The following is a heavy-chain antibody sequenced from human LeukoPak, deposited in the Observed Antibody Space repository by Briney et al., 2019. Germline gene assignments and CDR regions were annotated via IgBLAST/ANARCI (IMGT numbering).Heavy chain of an antibody. D-gene: IGHD1-26*01. CDR3: ARGLVGVPPSVFDI. J-gene: IGHJ3*02. V-gene: IGHV1-69*02. CDR2: IIPILGIA. CDR1: GGTFSSYT. Sequence: ASVKVSCKASGGTFSSYTISWVRQAPGQGLEWIGRIIPILGIANYAQKFQGRVTITADNSTSTAYMELSSLRSEDTAVYYCARGLVGVPPSVFDIWGQGTMVTVSS.